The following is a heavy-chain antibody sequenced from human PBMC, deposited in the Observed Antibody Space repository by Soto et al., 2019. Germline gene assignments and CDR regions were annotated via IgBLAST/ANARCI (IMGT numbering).Heavy chain of an antibody. J-gene: IGHJ4*02. CDR2: INTDNGST. V-gene: IGHV1-3*04. D-gene: IGHD5-12*01. CDR3: AAGSGSGHVPALDY. Sequence: VASVKVSCKAFGYTFSTHSMHWVRQAPGQTLEWMGWINTDNGSTKSSQKFQGRVTFNRDTSARTAYLELSSLRSEDTAMYYCAAGSGSGHVPALDYWGPGTLVTV. CDR1: GYTFSTHS.